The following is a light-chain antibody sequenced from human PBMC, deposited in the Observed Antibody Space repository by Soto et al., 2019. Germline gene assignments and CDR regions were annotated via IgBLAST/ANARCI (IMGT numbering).Light chain of an antibody. J-gene: IGKJ2*01. CDR3: QQDNTWTYT. CDR2: DAS. Sequence: EIVLTQSPATLSLSPGERATLSCRASQSVSSYLAWYQQKPGQAPRLLISDASNRAAGIPVRFSGSGSGTDFTLTITSLEAEDSAVDYCQQDNTWTYTFGQGTKLVIK. CDR1: QSVSSY. V-gene: IGKV3-11*01.